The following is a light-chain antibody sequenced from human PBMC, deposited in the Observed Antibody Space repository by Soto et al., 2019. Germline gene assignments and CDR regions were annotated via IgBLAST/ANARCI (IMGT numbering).Light chain of an antibody. CDR2: KAS. V-gene: IGKV1-5*03. CDR1: QSIDKW. CDR3: QQYSKYPWT. Sequence: DIQMTQSPSTLSASVGDRVTVTCRASQSIDKWLAWYQQKPGKAPKLLMYKASLLQSGIPSRFSGSGSGTEFTLTISSLQSDDVASYYCQQYSKYPWTFGQGPKVEV. J-gene: IGKJ1*01.